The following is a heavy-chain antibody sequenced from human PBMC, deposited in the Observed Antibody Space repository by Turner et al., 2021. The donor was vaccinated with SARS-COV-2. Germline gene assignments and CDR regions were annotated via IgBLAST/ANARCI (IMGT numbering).Heavy chain of an antibody. CDR1: GFTFDDYA. J-gene: IGHJ4*02. CDR2: ISWNSGSI. Sequence: EVQLVESGGGLVQPGRSLRLSCAASGFTFDDYAMNWVRQAPGKGLEWVSGISWNSGSIGYADSVKGRFTISRDNAKNSLYLQMNSLRAEDTALYYCAKGSGYSYELRFDYWGQGTLVTVSS. D-gene: IGHD5-18*01. V-gene: IGHV3-9*01. CDR3: AKGSGYSYELRFDY.